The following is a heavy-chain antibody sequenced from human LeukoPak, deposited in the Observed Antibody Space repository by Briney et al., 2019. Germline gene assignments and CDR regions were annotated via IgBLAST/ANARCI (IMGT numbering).Heavy chain of an antibody. Sequence: SETLSLTCSVSGGSITNHYWSWIRQPPGKGLEWIGYIHYSGSTKYNPSLKSRVTISVDTSKNQFSLKLSSVTAADTAVYYCARLGSGSNNWFDPWGQGTLVIASS. V-gene: IGHV4-59*08. D-gene: IGHD3-10*01. CDR1: GGSITNHY. CDR3: ARLGSGSNNWFDP. J-gene: IGHJ5*02. CDR2: IHYSGST.